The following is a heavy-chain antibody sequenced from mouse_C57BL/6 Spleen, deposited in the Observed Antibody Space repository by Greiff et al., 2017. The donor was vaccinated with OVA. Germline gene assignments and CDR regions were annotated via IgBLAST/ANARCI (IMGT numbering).Heavy chain of an antibody. J-gene: IGHJ3*01. Sequence: QVQLQQSGAELVRPGASVKLSCKASGYTFTSYGISWVKQRPGQGLEWIGEIYPRSGNTYYNEKFKGKATLTADKSSSTAYMELRSLTSEDSAVYFCASRDYCSSYGWFAYWGQGTLVTVAA. CDR2: IYPRSGNT. V-gene: IGHV1-81*01. CDR3: ASRDYCSSYGWFAY. CDR1: GYTFTSYG. D-gene: IGHD1-1*01.